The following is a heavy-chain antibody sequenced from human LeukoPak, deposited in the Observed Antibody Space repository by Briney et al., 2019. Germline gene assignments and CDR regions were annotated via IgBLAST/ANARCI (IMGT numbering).Heavy chain of an antibody. CDR3: AKEVGATASYRYANDNDAFDI. Sequence: GGSLRLSCAASGFTFSSYGMHWVRQAPGKGLEWVAVISYDGSNKYYADSVKGRFTISRDNSKNTLYLQMNSLRAEDTAVYYCAKEVGATASYRYANDNDAFDIWGQGTMVTVSS. CDR2: ISYDGSNK. J-gene: IGHJ3*02. CDR1: GFTFSSYG. D-gene: IGHD1-26*01. V-gene: IGHV3-30*18.